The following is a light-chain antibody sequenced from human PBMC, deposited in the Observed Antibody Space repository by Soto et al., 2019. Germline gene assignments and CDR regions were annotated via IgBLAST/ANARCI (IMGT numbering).Light chain of an antibody. J-gene: IGKJ2*01. CDR1: QSINIY. V-gene: IGKV1-39*01. CDR2: AAS. Sequence: IQLTQSPSSLSASVGDRVTLTCRASQSINIYLNWYQQKPGKAPTLLIYAASSLQSGVPSRFIGGGSRTDFTLTISSLQTEDFATYYCPQSYRSPYTFGQGTKLEI. CDR3: PQSYRSPYT.